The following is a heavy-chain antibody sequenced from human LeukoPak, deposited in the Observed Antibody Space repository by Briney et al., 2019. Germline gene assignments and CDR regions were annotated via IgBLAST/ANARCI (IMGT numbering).Heavy chain of an antibody. D-gene: IGHD6-6*01. CDR3: ARALPYSSSSPDHYFDY. V-gene: IGHV4-31*03. Sequence: SETLSLTCSVSGGSISSGGYYWSWIRQHPGKGLEWIGYNYYSVSTYYNPSLKSRVTISVDTSKNQFSLKLSSVTAADTAVYFCARALPYSSSSPDHYFDYWGQGTLVTVSS. CDR1: GGSISSGGYY. CDR2: NYYSVST. J-gene: IGHJ4*02.